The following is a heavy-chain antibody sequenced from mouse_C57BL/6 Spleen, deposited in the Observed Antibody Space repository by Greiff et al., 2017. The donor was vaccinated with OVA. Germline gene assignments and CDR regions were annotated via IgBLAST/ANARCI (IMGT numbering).Heavy chain of an antibody. D-gene: IGHD3-1*01. Sequence: VQLQQSGPELVKPGASVKISCKASGYSFTDYNMNWVKQSTGKSLEWIGVINPNYGTTSYNQKFKGKATLTVDQSSSTAYMQLNRLTSEDSAVYDCARYSSGYPYYFDYWGQGTTLTVSS. CDR3: ARYSSGYPYYFDY. CDR1: GYSFTDYN. CDR2: INPNYGTT. V-gene: IGHV1-39*01. J-gene: IGHJ2*01.